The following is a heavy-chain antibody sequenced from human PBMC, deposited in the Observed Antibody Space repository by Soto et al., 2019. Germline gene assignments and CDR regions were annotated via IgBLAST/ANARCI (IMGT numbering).Heavy chain of an antibody. CDR3: ARVVDIVVVVAATLDY. D-gene: IGHD2-15*01. Sequence: EVQLLESGGGLVQPGGSLRLSFAASGFTFSSYARTWVRQAPGKGWGWVSAISGSGGSPYYEDSVKGRFTISRDNSKNTLYLQMNSLRAEDTAVYYCARVVDIVVVVAATLDYWGQGTLVTVSS. J-gene: IGHJ4*02. CDR1: GFTFSSYA. V-gene: IGHV3-23*01. CDR2: ISGSGGSP.